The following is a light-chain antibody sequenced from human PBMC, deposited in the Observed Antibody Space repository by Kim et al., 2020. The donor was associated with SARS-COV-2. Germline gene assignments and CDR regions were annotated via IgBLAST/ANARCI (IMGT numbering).Light chain of an antibody. CDR1: SLRSYY. V-gene: IGLV3-19*01. J-gene: IGLJ2*01. CDR2: GKN. Sequence: ALGQPVRITCQGDSLRSYYATWYQQKPGQAPILVIYGKNNRPSGIPDRFSGSSSGNTASLTITGIQAGDEADYYCNSRDSNDNVVFGGGTKLTVL. CDR3: NSRDSNDNVV.